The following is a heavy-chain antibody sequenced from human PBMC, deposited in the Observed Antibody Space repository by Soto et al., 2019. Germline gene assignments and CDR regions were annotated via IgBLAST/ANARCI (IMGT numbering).Heavy chain of an antibody. Sequence: GGSLRLSCAASGFTFTRYSINFVRHSPVKGLEWVSSISSTTNYIYYGDSMKGRFTISRDNAKNSLYLEMNSLRAEDTAVYYCARESEDLTSNFDYWGQGTLVTVSS. V-gene: IGHV3-21*06. CDR3: ARESEDLTSNFDY. CDR2: ISSTTNYI. CDR1: GFTFTRYS. J-gene: IGHJ4*02.